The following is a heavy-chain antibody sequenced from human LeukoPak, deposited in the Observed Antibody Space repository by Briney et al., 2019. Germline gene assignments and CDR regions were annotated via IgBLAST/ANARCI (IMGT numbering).Heavy chain of an antibody. CDR1: GYSFTNYW. D-gene: IGHD2-2*01. CDR2: IYPDDPDT. V-gene: IGHV5-51*01. J-gene: IGHJ3*02. CDR3: ARRYCTATSCNHDAFDI. Sequence: GESLKITCKCSGYSFTNYWIGCVRQMPGKGLEWMGIIYPDDPDTRYSPSFQGQVTISAAKSLNTAYLQWSRLKASDSAIYYCARRYCTATSCNHDAFDIWGQGTLLTVSS.